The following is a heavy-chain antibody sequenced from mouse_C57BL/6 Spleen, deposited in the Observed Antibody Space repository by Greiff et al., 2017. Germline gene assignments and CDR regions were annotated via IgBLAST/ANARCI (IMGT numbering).Heavy chain of an antibody. D-gene: IGHD2-1*01. CDR3: ARDYGNYEDAMDY. Sequence: EVQGVESGGGLVKPGGSLKLSCAASGFTFSSYAMSWVRQTPEKRLEWVATISDGGSYTYYPDNVKGRFTISRDNAKNNLYLQMSHLKSEDTAMYYCARDYGNYEDAMDYWGQGTSVTVSS. J-gene: IGHJ4*01. V-gene: IGHV5-4*01. CDR1: GFTFSSYA. CDR2: ISDGGSYT.